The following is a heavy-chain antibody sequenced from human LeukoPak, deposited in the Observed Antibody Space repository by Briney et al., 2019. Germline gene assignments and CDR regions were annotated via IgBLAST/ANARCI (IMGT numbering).Heavy chain of an antibody. CDR3: AREGLIAVLDY. J-gene: IGHJ4*02. CDR2: IWYDGSNK. CDR1: GFTFSSYG. Sequence: GRSLRLSCAASGFTFSSYGMHWVRQAPGKGLEWVAVIWYDGSNKYYADSVKGRFTISRDNSKNTLYLQMNSLRAEDTAVYSCAREGLIAVLDYWGQGTLVTVSS. D-gene: IGHD6-19*01. V-gene: IGHV3-33*01.